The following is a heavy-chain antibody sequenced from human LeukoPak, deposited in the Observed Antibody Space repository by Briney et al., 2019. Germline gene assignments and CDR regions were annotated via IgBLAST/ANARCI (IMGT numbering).Heavy chain of an antibody. D-gene: IGHD1-1*01. CDR2: IGSNGGSV. V-gene: IGHV3-64*01. CDR3: ARWYKSLDV. J-gene: IGHJ6*02. Sequence: PGGSLRLSCVASGFTFRNSAMHWVRQAPGKGLEYVSGIGSNGGSVYHAIAVKGRFTISRDNSKNTVYLQMGSLRAEDMAVYYCARWYKSLDVWGQGTTVTVSS. CDR1: GFTFRNSA.